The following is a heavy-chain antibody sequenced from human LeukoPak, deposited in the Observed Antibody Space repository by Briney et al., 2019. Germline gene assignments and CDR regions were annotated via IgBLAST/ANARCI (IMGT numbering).Heavy chain of an antibody. J-gene: IGHJ4*02. Sequence: GGSLRLSCAASGFTFSTYSMNWVRQAPGKGLEWVSSLSSSSTYVYYADSVKGRFTISRDNAKNSLYLQMNSLRAEDTAVYYCARVRCSGGGCFYNFDYWGQGSLVTASS. V-gene: IGHV3-21*01. CDR3: ARVRCSGGGCFYNFDY. CDR2: LSSSSTYV. CDR1: GFTFSTYS. D-gene: IGHD2-15*01.